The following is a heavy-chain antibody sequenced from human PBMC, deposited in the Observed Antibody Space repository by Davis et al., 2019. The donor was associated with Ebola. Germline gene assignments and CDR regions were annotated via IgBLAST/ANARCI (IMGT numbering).Heavy chain of an antibody. CDR2: ISNTGTT. V-gene: IGHV3-53*01. D-gene: IGHD4-11*01. Sequence: GESLKISCAASGFTFSNGWMSWVRQAPGKGLEWISLISNTGTTYYIESVRGRFTISRDISKNTFYLQMNSLRAEDTAVYYCPVGHYSSPNGWGQGVLVTVSS. CDR3: PVGHYSSPNG. J-gene: IGHJ4*02. CDR1: GFTFSNGW.